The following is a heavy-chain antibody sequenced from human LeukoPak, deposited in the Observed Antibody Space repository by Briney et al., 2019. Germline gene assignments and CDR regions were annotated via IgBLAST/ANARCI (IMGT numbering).Heavy chain of an antibody. CDR1: GFTFSTYG. D-gene: IGHD1-26*01. Sequence: GGSLRLSCAASGFTFSTYGMHWVRQAPGKGLEWVSAISGSGGSTYYADSVKGRFTISRDNSKNTLYLQMNSLRAEDTAVYYCARDPYSGAYYEGYYYYYMDVWGKGTTVTVSS. CDR3: ARDPYSGAYYEGYYYYYMDV. J-gene: IGHJ6*03. V-gene: IGHV3-23*01. CDR2: ISGSGGST.